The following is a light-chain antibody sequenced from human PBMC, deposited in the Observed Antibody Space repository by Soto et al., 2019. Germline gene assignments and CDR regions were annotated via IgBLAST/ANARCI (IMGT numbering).Light chain of an antibody. CDR1: QSVSSD. CDR2: GAS. Sequence: EIVMTQSPATLSVSPGERATLSCRASQSVSSDLAWYQHKPGQAPRLLIYGASTRATGIPARFSGSGSETEFTLTISSLQSEDFAVYYCQQYNNWPAWTFGQGTKVEI. J-gene: IGKJ1*01. V-gene: IGKV3-15*01. CDR3: QQYNNWPAWT.